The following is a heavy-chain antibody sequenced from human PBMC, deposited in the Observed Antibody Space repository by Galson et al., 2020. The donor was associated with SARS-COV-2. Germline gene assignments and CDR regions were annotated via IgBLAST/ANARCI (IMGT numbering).Heavy chain of an antibody. CDR3: ARGRQGVVPSPVLGLGPFYYYYYMDV. J-gene: IGHJ6*03. D-gene: IGHD3-16*01. V-gene: IGHV4-34*01. CDR2: INSGGDT. CDR1: GGSFSGYS. Sequence: SETMSLTCAVYGGSFSGYSWTWIRQAPGKGLEWIGEINSGGDTTYSPSLSSRATLSVDTSKNQFSLKLTSVSAADTALYFCARGRQGVVPSPVLGLGPFYYYYYMDVWAKGTTVTVSS.